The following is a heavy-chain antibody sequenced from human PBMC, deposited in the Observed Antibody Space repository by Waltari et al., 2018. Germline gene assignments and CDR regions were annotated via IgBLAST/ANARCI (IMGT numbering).Heavy chain of an antibody. CDR3: ARSDYVGAFDI. D-gene: IGHD4-17*01. CDR2: IYYSGST. J-gene: IGHJ3*02. Sequence: QVQLQESGPGLVKPSETLSLTCTVSGGSISSYYWSWIRQPPGKGLEWIGYIYYSGSTNYNPSLKSRVTISVDTSKNQFSLKLSSVTAADTAVYYCARSDYVGAFDIWGQGTMVTVSS. CDR1: GGSISSYY. V-gene: IGHV4-59*01.